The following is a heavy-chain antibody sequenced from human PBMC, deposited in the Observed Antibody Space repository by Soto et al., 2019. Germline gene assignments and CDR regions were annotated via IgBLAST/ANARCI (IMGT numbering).Heavy chain of an antibody. CDR2: ISYDGSNK. J-gene: IGHJ6*02. Sequence: SGGSLRLSSAASGFTFSSYGLHGVRHAPGKGLERVAVISYDGSNKYYADSVKGRFTISRDNSKNTLYLQMNSLRAEDTAVYYCAKDPEYSSSLSRSYYYGMDVWGQGTTVTVSS. V-gene: IGHV3-30*18. CDR3: AKDPEYSSSLSRSYYYGMDV. CDR1: GFTFSSYG. D-gene: IGHD6-13*01.